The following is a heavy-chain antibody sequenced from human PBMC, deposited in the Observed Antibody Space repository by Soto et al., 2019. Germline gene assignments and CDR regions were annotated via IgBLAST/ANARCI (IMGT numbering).Heavy chain of an antibody. CDR3: ARGGYCSSTSCYTRAAFDP. Sequence: QVQLQESGPGLVKPSGTLSLTCAVSGGSISSSNWWSWVRQPPGKGLEWIGEIYHSGSTNYNPSLKSRVTISVDKSKNQFSLKLGSVTAADTAVYYCARGGYCSSTSCYTRAAFDPWGQGTLVTVSS. CDR1: GGSISSSNW. CDR2: IYHSGST. D-gene: IGHD2-2*02. J-gene: IGHJ5*02. V-gene: IGHV4-4*02.